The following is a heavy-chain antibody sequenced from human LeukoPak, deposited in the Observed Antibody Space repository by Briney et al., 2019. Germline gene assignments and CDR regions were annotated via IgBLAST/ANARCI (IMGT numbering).Heavy chain of an antibody. Sequence: GGSLRLSCAASGFTFSNAWMSWVRQAPGKGLEWVGRIKSKTDGGTTDYAAPVKGRFTISRDDSKNTLYLQMNSLETEDTAVYYCTTAPGDYGDEYPFDYWGQGTLVTVSS. CDR3: TTAPGDYGDEYPFDY. J-gene: IGHJ4*02. D-gene: IGHD4-17*01. V-gene: IGHV3-15*01. CDR2: IKSKTDGGTT. CDR1: GFTFSNAW.